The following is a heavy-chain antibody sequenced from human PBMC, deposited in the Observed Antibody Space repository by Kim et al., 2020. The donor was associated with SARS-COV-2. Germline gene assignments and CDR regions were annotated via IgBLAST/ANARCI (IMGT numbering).Heavy chain of an antibody. CDR2: INTGGGST. CDR1: GFTFSSYS. D-gene: IGHD1-26*01. V-gene: IGHV3-21*04. CDR3: VREDTTYWELDY. Sequence: GGSLRLSCATSGFTFSSYSMNWVRQAPGKGLEWVSSINTGGGSTFYADSVRGRFTIFRDNARNSLYLQMNNVIAEDTAMYSCVREDTTYWELDYWGQGTLVIVSS. J-gene: IGHJ4*02.